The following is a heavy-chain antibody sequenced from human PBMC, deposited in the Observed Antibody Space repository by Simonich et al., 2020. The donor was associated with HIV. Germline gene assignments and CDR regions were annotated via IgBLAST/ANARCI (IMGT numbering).Heavy chain of an antibody. CDR2: INHSGST. CDR1: GWSFSGYS. Sequence: QVQLQQWGAGLLKPSETLSLTCAVYGWSFSGYSWSWIRQPPGKGLEWLGEINHSGSTNYNPSLKSRVTISVDTSKNQFSLKLSSVTAADTAVYYCARGFYQRLYYFDYWGQGTLVTVSS. CDR3: ARGFYQRLYYFDY. J-gene: IGHJ4*02. V-gene: IGHV4-34*01. D-gene: IGHD2-2*01.